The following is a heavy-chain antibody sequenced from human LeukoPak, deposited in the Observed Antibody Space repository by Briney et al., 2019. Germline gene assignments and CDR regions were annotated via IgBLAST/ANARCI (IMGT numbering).Heavy chain of an antibody. J-gene: IGHJ4*02. CDR2: ISYSGTT. CDR3: ARGDDYKSTLFDY. Sequence: SETLSLTCTVSGGSISSYYWNWIRQPPGKGLEWIGYISYSGTTNYNPSLKSRVTISVDTSKKQFSLKLTSASAADTAVYYCARGDDYKSTLFDYWGQGTLVTVSS. D-gene: IGHD5-12*01. V-gene: IGHV4-59*01. CDR1: GGSISSYY.